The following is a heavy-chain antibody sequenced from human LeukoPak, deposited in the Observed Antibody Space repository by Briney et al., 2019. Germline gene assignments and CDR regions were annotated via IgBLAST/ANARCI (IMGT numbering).Heavy chain of an antibody. CDR2: ISSSSSYI. CDR1: RFTFSSYS. CDR3: ARGRVAGTFLPHY. V-gene: IGHV3-21*01. D-gene: IGHD6-13*01. J-gene: IGHJ4*02. Sequence: GGSLRLSCAASRFTFSSYSMYWVRQAPGNGLEWVSSISSSSSYIYYADSVKGRFTISRDNAKNSLYLQMNSLRAEDTAVYYCARGRVAGTFLPHYWGRRTLVTVSS.